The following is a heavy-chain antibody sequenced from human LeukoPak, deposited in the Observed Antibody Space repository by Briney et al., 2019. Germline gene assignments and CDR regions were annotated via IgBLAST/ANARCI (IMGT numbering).Heavy chain of an antibody. CDR1: GFTFRTYW. Sequence: PGGSLRLSCEVSGFTFRTYWMHWVRQAPGKGLVWASYINSDGTGTMYADSVKGRFTVSRDNAKNTLYLQMNSLRAEDTAVYYCARDDLSWYSGIDYWGQGVLVTVSS. CDR2: INSDGTGT. J-gene: IGHJ4*02. CDR3: ARDDLSWYSGIDY. V-gene: IGHV3-74*03. D-gene: IGHD6-13*01.